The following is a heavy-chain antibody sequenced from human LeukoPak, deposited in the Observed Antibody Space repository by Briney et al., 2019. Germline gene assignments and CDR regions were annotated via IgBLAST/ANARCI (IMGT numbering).Heavy chain of an antibody. D-gene: IGHD4-17*01. J-gene: IGHJ4*02. CDR1: GFTFSSYA. CDR3: ARTDYGDYDGGYYFDY. Sequence: GRSLRLSCAASGFTFSSYAMHWVRQAPGKGLEWVAVISYDGSNKYYADSVKGRFTISRDNSKNTLYLQMNSLRAEDTAVYYCARTDYGDYDGGYYFDYWGQGILVTVSS. V-gene: IGHV3-30*04. CDR2: ISYDGSNK.